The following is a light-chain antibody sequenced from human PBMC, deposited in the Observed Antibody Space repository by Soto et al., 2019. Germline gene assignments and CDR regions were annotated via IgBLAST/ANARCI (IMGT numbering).Light chain of an antibody. J-gene: IGKJ4*01. Sequence: EIVMTQSPATLSVSPGERATLSCRASQSVSSNLAWYQQKPGQAPRLLIYGASTRATGIPARFSGSGSGTEFTLTIRRLKYEDFAVYYCQQYNNLPRLTFGGGFKVDIK. CDR3: QQYNNLPRLT. CDR2: GAS. V-gene: IGKV3-15*01. CDR1: QSVSSN.